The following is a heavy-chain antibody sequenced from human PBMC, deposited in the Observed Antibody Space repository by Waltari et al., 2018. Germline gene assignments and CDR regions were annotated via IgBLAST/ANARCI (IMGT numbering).Heavy chain of an antibody. CDR3: ARVAAAVGGVDY. CDR1: GGSFSGYY. J-gene: IGHJ4*02. V-gene: IGHV4-34*01. CDR2: INHSGST. Sequence: QVQLQQWGAGLLKPSETLSLTCAVHGGSFSGYYWSWIRQPPGKGLEWIGEINHSGSTNYNPSLKSRVTISVDTSKNQFSLKLSSVTAADTAVYYCARVAAAVGGVDYWGQGTLVTVSS. D-gene: IGHD6-13*01.